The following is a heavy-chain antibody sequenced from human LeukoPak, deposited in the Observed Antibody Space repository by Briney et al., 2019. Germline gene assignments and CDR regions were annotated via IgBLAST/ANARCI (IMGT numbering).Heavy chain of an antibody. J-gene: IGHJ4*02. D-gene: IGHD3-3*01. CDR2: INPNSGGT. Sequence: GASVKVSCKASGYTFTGYYMHWVRQAPGQGLEWMGWINPNSGGTNYAQKFQGWVTMTRDTSISTAYMELSRLRSDDTAVYYCARGEAETYYDFWSGYSYYFDYWGQGTLVTVSS. CDR1: GYTFTGYY. CDR3: ARGEAETYYDFWSGYSYYFDY. V-gene: IGHV1-2*04.